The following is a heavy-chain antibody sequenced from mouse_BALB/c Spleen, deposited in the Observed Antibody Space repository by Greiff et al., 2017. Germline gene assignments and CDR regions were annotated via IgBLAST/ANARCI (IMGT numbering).Heavy chain of an antibody. CDR1: GYSITSGYY. D-gene: IGHD2-4*01. V-gene: IGHV3-6*02. CDR3: ARDYDYDDAMDY. J-gene: IGHJ4*01. Sequence: VQLQESGPGLVKPSQSLSLTCSVTGYSITSGYYWNWIRQFPGNKLEWMGYISYDGSNNYNPSLKNRISITRDTSKNQFFLKLNSVTTEDTATYYCARDYDYDDAMDYWGQGTSATVSS. CDR2: ISYDGSN.